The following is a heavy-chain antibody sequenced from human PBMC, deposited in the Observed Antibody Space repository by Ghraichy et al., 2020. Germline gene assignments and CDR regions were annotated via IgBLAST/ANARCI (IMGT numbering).Heavy chain of an antibody. CDR1: GGSISSSSYY. V-gene: IGHV4-39*01. D-gene: IGHD5-24*01. J-gene: IGHJ4*02. CDR3: ARHDGYNYFDY. CDR2: IYYSEST. Sequence: SETLSLTCTVSGGSISSSSYYWGWIRQPPGKGLEWIWSIYYSESTYYTPSLNIRVTISVYTSKNQLSLKLISVTAADTAVYYCARHDGYNYFDYWGQGTLVTVSS.